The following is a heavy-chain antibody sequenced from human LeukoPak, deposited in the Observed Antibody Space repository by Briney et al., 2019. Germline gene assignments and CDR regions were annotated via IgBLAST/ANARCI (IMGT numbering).Heavy chain of an antibody. J-gene: IGHJ4*02. V-gene: IGHV4-59*08. CDR2: IYYSGST. D-gene: IGHD2-15*01. CDR1: GGSISSYY. CDR3: AMLEAVRYCSGGSCYSAPFDY. Sequence: SETLSLTCTVSGGSISSYYWSWIRQPPGKGLEWIGYIYYSGSTNYNPSLKSRVTISVDTSKNQFSLKLSSVTAADTAVYYCAMLEAVRYCSGGSCYSAPFDYWGQGTLVTVSS.